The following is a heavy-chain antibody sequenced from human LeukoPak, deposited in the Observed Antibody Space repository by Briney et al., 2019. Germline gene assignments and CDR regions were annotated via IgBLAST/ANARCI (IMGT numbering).Heavy chain of an antibody. V-gene: IGHV4-39*01. CDR3: ARQISWGSSWTFDY. D-gene: IGHD6-13*01. Sequence: SETLSLTCTVSGGSISSYYWGWIRQPPGKGLEWIGSIYYSGSTYYNPSLKSRVTISVDTSKNQFSLKLSSVTAADTAVYYCARQISWGSSWTFDYWGQGTLVTVSS. CDR1: GGSISSYY. CDR2: IYYSGST. J-gene: IGHJ4*02.